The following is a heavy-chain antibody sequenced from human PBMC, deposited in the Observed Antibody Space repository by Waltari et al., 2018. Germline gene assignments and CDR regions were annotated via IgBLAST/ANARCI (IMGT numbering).Heavy chain of an antibody. Sequence: EVELVQSGAAVKKPGATVKISCKASGYTFLAYFMHWVQQAPGKGLEWMGRMDPEDGETVYSEKFQGRVTITADTSTDTAYMELSSLTSGDTAVYYCAPLPGGSGQTFDYWGQGTLVTVSS. CDR3: APLPGGSGQTFDY. CDR1: GYTFLAYF. D-gene: IGHD3-10*01. J-gene: IGHJ4*02. CDR2: MDPEDGET. V-gene: IGHV1-69-2*01.